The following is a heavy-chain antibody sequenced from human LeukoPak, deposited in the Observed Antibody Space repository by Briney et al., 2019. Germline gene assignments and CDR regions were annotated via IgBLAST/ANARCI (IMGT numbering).Heavy chain of an antibody. CDR3: TRGLMVRGVIITVDYYYYMDV. Sequence: ASVKVSCKASGYTFTSYDINWVRQATGQGLEWMGWMNPTSGNTGYAQKFQGRVTITRNTSISTAYMELSSLRSEDTAVYYCTRGLMVRGVIITVDYYYYMDVWGKGTTVTVSS. J-gene: IGHJ6*03. CDR1: GYTFTSYD. D-gene: IGHD3-10*01. V-gene: IGHV1-8*03. CDR2: MNPTSGNT.